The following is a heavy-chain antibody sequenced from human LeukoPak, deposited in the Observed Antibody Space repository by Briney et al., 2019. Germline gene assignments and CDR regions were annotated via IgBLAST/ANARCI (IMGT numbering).Heavy chain of an antibody. Sequence: GGSLRLSCAASGFTFSDYYMSWIRQAPGKGLEWVSYISSSGSTIYYADSVKGRFTISRDNAKNSLYLQMNSLRAEDTAVYYCARSAQSSTSCKNCWFDPWGQGTLVTVSS. J-gene: IGHJ5*02. V-gene: IGHV3-11*04. CDR1: GFTFSDYY. CDR2: ISSSGSTI. CDR3: ARSAQSSTSCKNCWFDP. D-gene: IGHD2-2*01.